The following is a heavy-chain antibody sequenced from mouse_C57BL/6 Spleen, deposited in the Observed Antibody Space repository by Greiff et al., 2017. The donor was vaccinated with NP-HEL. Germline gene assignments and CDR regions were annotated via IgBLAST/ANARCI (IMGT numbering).Heavy chain of an antibody. CDR1: GYAFSSSW. J-gene: IGHJ4*01. V-gene: IGHV1-82*01. CDR3: ARWDDAVDY. Sequence: VQLQQSGPELVKPGASVKISCKASGYAFSSSWMNWVKQRPGKGLEWIGRIYPGDGDTNYNGKFKGKATLTADKSSSTAYMQLSSLTSEDSAVYFCARWDDAVDYWGQGTSVTVSS. CDR2: IYPGDGDT. D-gene: IGHD4-1*01.